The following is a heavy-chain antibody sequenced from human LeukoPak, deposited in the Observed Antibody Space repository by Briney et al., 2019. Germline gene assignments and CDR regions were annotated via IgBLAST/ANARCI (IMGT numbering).Heavy chain of an antibody. Sequence: GGSLRLSCAASGFTFSSYWMSWVRQAPGKGLEWVANIKQDGSEKYYVDSVKGRFTISRDNAKNSLYLQMNSLRAEDTAVYYCARDGASSSWYFFYYYGTDVWGQGTTVTVSS. D-gene: IGHD6-13*01. V-gene: IGHV3-7*03. CDR2: IKQDGSEK. J-gene: IGHJ6*02. CDR1: GFTFSSYW. CDR3: ARDGASSSWYFFYYYGTDV.